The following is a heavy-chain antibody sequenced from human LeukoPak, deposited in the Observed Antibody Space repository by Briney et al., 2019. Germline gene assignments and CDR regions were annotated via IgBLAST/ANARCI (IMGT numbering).Heavy chain of an antibody. V-gene: IGHV4-38-2*01. J-gene: IGHJ4*02. CDR1: GYSISSGYY. D-gene: IGHD5-24*01. CDR2: LFHSGNT. Sequence: SETLSLTCAVSGYSISSGYYWGWIRQPPGKGLEWIGSLFHSGNTYYNPSLKSRVTISVDTSNNHFSLKLSSVTAADTAVYYCARVCGDGCNCGRDYWGQGTLVTVSS. CDR3: ARVCGDGCNCGRDY.